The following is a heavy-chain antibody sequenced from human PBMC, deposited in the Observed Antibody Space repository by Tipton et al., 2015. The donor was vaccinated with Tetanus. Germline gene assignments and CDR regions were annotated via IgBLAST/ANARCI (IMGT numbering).Heavy chain of an antibody. CDR2: FYTTGST. Sequence: LRLSCNVSGDSISSYYWNWIRQPAGKGLEWIGLFYTTGSTIYNASLRSRVTMSVDTSKNQFSLTLSTVTAADAAVYYCARGGKLGPGYFDLWGRGTLVTVSS. CDR1: GDSISSYY. CDR3: ARGGKLGPGYFDL. J-gene: IGHJ2*01. V-gene: IGHV4-4*07. D-gene: IGHD7-27*01.